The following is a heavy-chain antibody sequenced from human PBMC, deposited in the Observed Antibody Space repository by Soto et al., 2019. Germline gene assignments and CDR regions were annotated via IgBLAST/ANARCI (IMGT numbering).Heavy chain of an antibody. V-gene: IGHV4-34*01. CDR3: ARGGLQLAFYGMDV. Sequence: PSETLSLTCAVYGGSFSGYYWSWIRQPPGKGLEWIGEINHSGSTNYNPSLKSRVTISVDTSKNQFSLKLSSVTAADTAVYYCARGGLQLAFYGMDVWGQGTTVT. CDR1: GGSFSGYY. D-gene: IGHD4-4*01. CDR2: INHSGST. J-gene: IGHJ6*02.